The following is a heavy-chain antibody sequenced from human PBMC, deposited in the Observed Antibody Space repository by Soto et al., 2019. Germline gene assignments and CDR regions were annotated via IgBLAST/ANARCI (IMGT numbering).Heavy chain of an antibody. CDR2: IYWDDDK. Sequence: QITLKESGPTLVKPTQTLTLTCTFSGFALNNYGLAVAWIRKTPGKALQWIALIYWDDDKRYSPSLKSRLTITKDTSNNQVVITMTNMDPVDTATYYCAHNRIVASAGTGYFDYWGQGTLVTVSS. CDR1: GFALNNYGLA. V-gene: IGHV2-5*02. D-gene: IGHD6-13*01. J-gene: IGHJ4*02. CDR3: AHNRIVASAGTGYFDY.